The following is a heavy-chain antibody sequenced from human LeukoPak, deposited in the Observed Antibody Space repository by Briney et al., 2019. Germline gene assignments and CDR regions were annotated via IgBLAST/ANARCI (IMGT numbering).Heavy chain of an antibody. Sequence: GGSLRLSCAASGFTFSSYEMEWVRQAPGKGLEWVSKIGGIGSIMYADSVKGRFTISTDSAKSSVYLQMNSLRAEDTAVYYCARRLPYYGMDVWGQGTTVTVSS. CDR1: GFTFSSYE. V-gene: IGHV3-48*03. CDR3: ARRLPYYGMDV. CDR2: IGGIGSIM. J-gene: IGHJ6*02.